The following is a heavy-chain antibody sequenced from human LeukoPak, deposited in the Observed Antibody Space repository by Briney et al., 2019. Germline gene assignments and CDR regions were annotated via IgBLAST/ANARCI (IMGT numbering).Heavy chain of an antibody. CDR2: IIPIFGTA. D-gene: IGHD3-9*01. Sequence: GASVKVSCKASGGTFSSYAISWVRQAPGQGLEWMGGIIPIFGTANYAQKFQGRVTITADKSTSTAYMELSSLRSEDTAVYYCASPVYDTLTGYWDHWFDPWGQGTLVTVSS. CDR1: GGTFSSYA. CDR3: ASPVYDTLTGYWDHWFDP. V-gene: IGHV1-69*06. J-gene: IGHJ5*02.